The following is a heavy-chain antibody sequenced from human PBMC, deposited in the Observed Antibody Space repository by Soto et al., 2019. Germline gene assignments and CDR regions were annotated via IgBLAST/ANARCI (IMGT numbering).Heavy chain of an antibody. CDR2: IWYDGSNK. Sequence: GGSLRLSCAASGFTFSSYGMHWVRQAPGKGLEWVAVIWYDGSNKYYADSVKGRFTISRDNSKNTLYLQMNSLRAEDTAVYYCARDEGSGWPYYFDYWGQGTLVTVSS. CDR1: GFTFSSYG. CDR3: ARDEGSGWPYYFDY. D-gene: IGHD6-19*01. J-gene: IGHJ4*02. V-gene: IGHV3-33*01.